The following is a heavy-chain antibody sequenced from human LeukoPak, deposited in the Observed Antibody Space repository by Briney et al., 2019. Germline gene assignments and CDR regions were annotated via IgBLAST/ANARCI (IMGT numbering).Heavy chain of an antibody. D-gene: IGHD2/OR15-2a*01. Sequence: SETLSLICSVSGGYISTYYWIWFRQPPGKGLEWIGYIYYSGSTNYNPSLKSRVTISVDTSKNQVSLKLSSVTAADTAIYYSARDPKYSYYFDYWGQGSLVTVS. CDR2: IYYSGST. J-gene: IGHJ4*02. CDR1: GGYISTYY. V-gene: IGHV4-59*01. CDR3: ARDPKYSYYFDY.